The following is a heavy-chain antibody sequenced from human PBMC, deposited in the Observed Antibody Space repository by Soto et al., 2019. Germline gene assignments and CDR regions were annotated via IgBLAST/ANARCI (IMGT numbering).Heavy chain of an antibody. CDR2: ISYDGSNK. D-gene: IGHD3-10*01. V-gene: IGHV3-30*18. Sequence: QVQLVESGGGVVKPGRSLRLSCAASGFTFSSYGMHWVRQAPGKGLEWVAVISYDGSNKYYADSVKGRFTISRDNSKNTLYLQMNSLRAEDTAVYYCAKGYYYQDWFDPWGQGTLVTVSS. J-gene: IGHJ5*02. CDR3: AKGYYYQDWFDP. CDR1: GFTFSSYG.